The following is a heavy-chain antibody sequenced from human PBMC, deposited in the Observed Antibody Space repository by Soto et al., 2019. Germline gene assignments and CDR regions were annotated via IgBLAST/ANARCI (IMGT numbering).Heavy chain of an antibody. Sequence: ASVKVSCKASGYTFTSYGISWVRQAPGQGLEWMGWISAYNGNTNYAQKLQGRVTMTTDTSTSTAYMELRSLRSDDTAVYYCAKRSITIFGVVIMQKKYNWFAPWGQGTLVTVSSGKRPAVYYCARITYSSGSRKPSYYYYMDVWGKGTTVTVSS. J-gene: IGHJ6*03. V-gene: IGHV1-18*04. CDR2: ISAYNGNT. CDR1: GYTFTSYG. CDR3: AKRSITIFGVVIMQKKYNWFAPWGQGTLVTVSSGKRPAVYYCARITYSSGSRKPSYYYYMDV. D-gene: IGHD3-3*01.